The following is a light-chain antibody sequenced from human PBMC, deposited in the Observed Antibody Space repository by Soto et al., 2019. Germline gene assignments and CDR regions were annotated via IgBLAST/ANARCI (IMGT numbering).Light chain of an antibody. CDR2: GAS. CDR1: QSISDN. J-gene: IGKJ4*01. Sequence: DIVMTQSLAILSVSLGERATLSCLASQSISDNLAWYQQRSGQAPRLLIYGASTRATGVPARFSGSGSGTEFTLTISSLQSDDFAIYYCQQYKSWPPLTFGGGTKVE. V-gene: IGKV3-15*01. CDR3: QQYKSWPPLT.